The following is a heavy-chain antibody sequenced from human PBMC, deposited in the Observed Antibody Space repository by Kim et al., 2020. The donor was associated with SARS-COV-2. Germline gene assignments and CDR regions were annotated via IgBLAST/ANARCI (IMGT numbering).Heavy chain of an antibody. CDR2: IIPIFGTA. J-gene: IGHJ4*02. V-gene: IGHV1-69*13. CDR1: GGTFSSYA. CDR3: ARERMIPIHPYYYDSSGYYLSPIWLVDY. D-gene: IGHD3-22*01. Sequence: SVKVSCKASGGTFSSYAISWVRQAPGQGLEWMGGIIPIFGTANYAQKFQGRVTITADESTSTAYMELSSLRSEDTAVXSCARERMIPIHPYYYDSSGYYLSPIWLVDYWGQGTLVTVSS.